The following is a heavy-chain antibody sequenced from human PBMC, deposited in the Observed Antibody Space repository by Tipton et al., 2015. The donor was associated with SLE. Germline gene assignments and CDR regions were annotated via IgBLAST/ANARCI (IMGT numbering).Heavy chain of an antibody. CDR2: INTNTGNP. V-gene: IGHV7-4-1*02. J-gene: IGHJ5*02. Sequence: QLVQSGSELKKPGASVKVTCKASGYILSSFAMNWVRQAPGQGLEWMGWINTNTGNPMYAQGFTGRFVFSLDTSVSTAYLQISSLKAEDTAVYYCARDWGVHSMLRGVRWWFDPWGQGTLVSVSS. D-gene: IGHD3-10*01. CDR3: ARDWGVHSMLRGVRWWFDP. CDR1: GYILSSFA.